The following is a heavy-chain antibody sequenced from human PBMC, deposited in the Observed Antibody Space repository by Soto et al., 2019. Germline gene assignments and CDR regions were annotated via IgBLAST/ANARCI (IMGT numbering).Heavy chain of an antibody. CDR3: ARDTPDNRASFYLDL. J-gene: IGHJ2*01. CDR1: GYIFSNYA. CDR2: ISGYSGGS. Sequence: QVQLVQSGAEVKKPGASVKVSCKASGYIFSNYAVSWVRQAPGQGLEWLGWISGYSGGSNSAQQLQGRPTLTTDTSTSTAYMELGMLRSDATAVYYCARDTPDNRASFYLDLWGRGTPVSVSS. D-gene: IGHD1-1*01. V-gene: IGHV1-18*04.